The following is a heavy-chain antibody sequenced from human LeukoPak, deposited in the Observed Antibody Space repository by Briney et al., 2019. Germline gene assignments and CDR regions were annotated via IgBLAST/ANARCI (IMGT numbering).Heavy chain of an antibody. V-gene: IGHV3-7*01. J-gene: IGHJ3*01. CDR2: IKQDGSEK. Sequence: GGSLRLSCAASGFTFSSHAMSWVRQAPGKGLEWVANIKQDGSEKYYVGSVKGRFTISRDNARNSLYLQMNSLRAEGTAVYYCSVKPASVAFDLWGQGTMVTVSS. D-gene: IGHD2-2*01. CDR1: GFTFSSHA. CDR3: SVKPASVAFDL.